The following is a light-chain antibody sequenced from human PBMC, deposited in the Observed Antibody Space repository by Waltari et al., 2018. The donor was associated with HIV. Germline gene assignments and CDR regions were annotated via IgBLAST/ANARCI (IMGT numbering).Light chain of an antibody. CDR2: YDD. Sequence: QSVLPQPPSVSEAPRRSVTISCSGSSSNIGNTAVNWYQQLPGKAPKLLIYYDDLLPSGVSDRFSGSKSGTSASLAISGLQSEDEADYYCAAWDDSLNGPVFGGGTKLTVL. CDR1: SSNIGNTA. J-gene: IGLJ3*02. V-gene: IGLV1-36*01. CDR3: AAWDDSLNGPV.